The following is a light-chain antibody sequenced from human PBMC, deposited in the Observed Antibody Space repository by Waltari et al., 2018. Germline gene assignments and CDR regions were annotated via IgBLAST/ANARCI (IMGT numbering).Light chain of an antibody. V-gene: IGKV1-5*03. CDR3: QQFHLYPLT. Sequence: DFLMTHTPSTLSASVGDRVTISCRASQTISSWLAWYQQKPGQAPRLLIYKASTLEIGVSSRFSGSGAGTDFTLTISSLQPNDSATYYCQQFHLYPLTFGGGTKVEIK. CDR2: KAS. CDR1: QTISSW. J-gene: IGKJ4*01.